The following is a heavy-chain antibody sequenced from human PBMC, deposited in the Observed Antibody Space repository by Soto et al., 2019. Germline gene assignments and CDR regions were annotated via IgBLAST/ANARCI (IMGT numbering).Heavy chain of an antibody. CDR1: GFSFSSYG. J-gene: IGHJ4*02. CDR3: ARDDDYGDNGLDY. CDR2: ILDDGNDK. V-gene: IGHV3-33*01. Sequence: QVQLVESGGGVVQPGRSLRLSCAASGFSFSSYGMHWVRQAPGKGLEWVAVILDDGNDKDYTDAVKGRFTISRDNSKNTLYLEMNSLRAEDTAVYYCARDDDYGDNGLDYWGQGTLVTVSS. D-gene: IGHD4-17*01.